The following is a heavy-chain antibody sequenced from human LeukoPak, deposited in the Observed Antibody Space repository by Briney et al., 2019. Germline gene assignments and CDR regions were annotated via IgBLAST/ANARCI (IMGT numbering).Heavy chain of an antibody. CDR2: IYSGGST. V-gene: IGHV3-53*01. CDR3: VAAAAGYYYGMDV. CDR1: GFTVSSNY. Sequence: GGSLRLSCAASGFTVSSNYMSWVRQAPWKGLEWVSVIYSGGSTYYADSVKGRFAISRDNSKNTLYLQMNSLRAEDTAVYYCVAAAAGYYYGMDVWGQGTTVTVSS. J-gene: IGHJ6*02. D-gene: IGHD6-13*01.